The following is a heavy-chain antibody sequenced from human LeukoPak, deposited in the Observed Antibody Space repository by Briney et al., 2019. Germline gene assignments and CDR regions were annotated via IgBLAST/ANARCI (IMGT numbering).Heavy chain of an antibody. CDR1: GGTFSSYA. CDR3: ARGTYYDSSGYYY. Sequence: ASVKVSCKASGGTFSSYAISWVRQAPGQGLEWMGRIIPIFGIANYAQKFQGRVTITADKSTSTAYMELSSLGSEDTAVYYCARGTYYDSSGYYYWGQGTLVTVSS. D-gene: IGHD3-22*01. CDR2: IIPIFGIA. V-gene: IGHV1-69*04. J-gene: IGHJ4*02.